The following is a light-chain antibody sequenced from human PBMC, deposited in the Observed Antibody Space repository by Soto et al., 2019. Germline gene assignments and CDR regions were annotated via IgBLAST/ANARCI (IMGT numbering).Light chain of an antibody. CDR3: CSYAGNYTSV. J-gene: IGLJ1*01. Sequence: QSALTQPRSVSGSPGQSVTISCTGTSSDVGGYIYVSWYQQHPGKAPKLMMFDVSKRPSGVPDRFSGSKSDNTASLTISGLQTEDDADYFCCSYAGNYTSVFGTGTKLTVL. CDR2: DVS. V-gene: IGLV2-11*01. CDR1: SSDVGGYIY.